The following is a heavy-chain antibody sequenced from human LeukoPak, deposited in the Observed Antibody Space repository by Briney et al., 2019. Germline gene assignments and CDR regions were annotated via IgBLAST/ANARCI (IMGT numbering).Heavy chain of an antibody. J-gene: IGHJ6*04. V-gene: IGHV5-10-1*01. CDR2: IDTSDSYT. CDR1: GSRFTSYW. D-gene: IGHD2-15*01. Sequence: GGSLQISCKGSGSRFTSYWISWVRQLPGKGLEWMGRIDTSDSYTNYSPSFQGHVTISADKSISTAYLQWSSLKASDTAMYYCARHGGYCSGGSCYPDDYYGMDVWGKGTTVTVSS. CDR3: ARHGGYCSGGSCYPDDYYGMDV.